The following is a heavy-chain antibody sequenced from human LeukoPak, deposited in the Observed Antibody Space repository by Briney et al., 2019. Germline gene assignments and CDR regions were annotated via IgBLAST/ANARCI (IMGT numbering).Heavy chain of an antibody. CDR1: GGSISSSGYY. V-gene: IGHV4-39*07. Sequence: SETLSLTCTVSGGSISSSGYYWGWLRQPPGKGLEWIRSIYYSGSTYYNPSLKSRVTISVDTSKNQFSLKLSSVTAADTAVYYCARSYDFWNGYYYFDYWGQGTLVTVSS. CDR2: IYYSGST. J-gene: IGHJ4*02. CDR3: ARSYDFWNGYYYFDY. D-gene: IGHD3-3*01.